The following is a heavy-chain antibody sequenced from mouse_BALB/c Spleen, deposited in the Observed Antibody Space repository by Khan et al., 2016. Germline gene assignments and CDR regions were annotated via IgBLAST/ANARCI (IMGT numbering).Heavy chain of an antibody. CDR1: GYSITSDYA. V-gene: IGHV3-2*02. CDR3: ARRDYGSYYAMDY. CDR2: ISYSGST. Sequence: VQLKESGPGLVKPSQSLSLTCTVTGYSITSDYAWNWIRQFPGNKLEWMGYISYSGSTSYNPSLKSRISITRDTSKNQFFLQLNSVTTEDTATYDCARRDYGSYYAMDYWGQGTSVTVSS. D-gene: IGHD1-1*01. J-gene: IGHJ4*01.